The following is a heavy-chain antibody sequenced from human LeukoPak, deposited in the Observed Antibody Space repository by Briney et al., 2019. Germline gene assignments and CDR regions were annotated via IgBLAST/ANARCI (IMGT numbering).Heavy chain of an antibody. D-gene: IGHD1-1*01. V-gene: IGHV1-69*13. CDR1: GGTFSSYA. CDR2: IIPIFGTA. Sequence: SVKVSCKASGGTFSSYAISWVRQAPGQGLEWMGGIIPIFGTANYARKSQGRVTITADESTSTAYMELSGLRSEDTAVYYCSKLLAYYYYMDVWGKGTTVTVSS. J-gene: IGHJ6*03. CDR3: SKLLAYYYYMDV.